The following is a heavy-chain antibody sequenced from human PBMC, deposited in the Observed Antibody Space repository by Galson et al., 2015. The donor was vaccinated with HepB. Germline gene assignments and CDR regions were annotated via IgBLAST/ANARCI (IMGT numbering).Heavy chain of an antibody. CDR1: GFTFSSYA. CDR2: ISYDGSNK. V-gene: IGHV3-30*04. Sequence: SLRLSCAASGFTFSSYAMHWVRQAPGKGLEWVAVISYDGSNKYYADSVKGRFTISRDNSKNTLYLQMNSLRAEDTAVYYCARAPGASGWYGGFDYWGQGTLVTVSS. CDR3: ARAPGASGWYGGFDY. J-gene: IGHJ4*02. D-gene: IGHD6-19*01.